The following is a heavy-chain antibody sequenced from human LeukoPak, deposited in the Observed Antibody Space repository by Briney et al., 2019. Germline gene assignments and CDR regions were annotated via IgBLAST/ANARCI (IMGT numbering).Heavy chain of an antibody. Sequence: SETLSLTCAVYGGSFSGYYWSWIRQPPGKGLEWIGEINHSGSTNYNPSLKSRVTISVDTSKNHFSLKLSSVTAADTAVYYCASNRGYSSSWYWFNWFDPWGQGTLVTVSS. D-gene: IGHD6-13*01. CDR3: ASNRGYSSSWYWFNWFDP. V-gene: IGHV4-34*01. J-gene: IGHJ5*02. CDR2: INHSGST. CDR1: GGSFSGYY.